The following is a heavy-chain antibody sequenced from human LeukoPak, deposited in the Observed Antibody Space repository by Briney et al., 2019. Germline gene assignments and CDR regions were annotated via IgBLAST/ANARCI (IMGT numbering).Heavy chain of an antibody. CDR1: GFTFSRYS. D-gene: IGHD7-27*01. V-gene: IGHV3-48*02. J-gene: IGHJ3*02. Sequence: GGSLRLSCGASGFTFSRYSMNWVRQAPGKGLEWVSYISTSSSSIYYTDSVKGRFTISRDNAKNSLYLQLNSLRDEDTAVYYCARWGDGFDIWGQGTMVTVSS. CDR3: ARWGDGFDI. CDR2: ISTSSSSI.